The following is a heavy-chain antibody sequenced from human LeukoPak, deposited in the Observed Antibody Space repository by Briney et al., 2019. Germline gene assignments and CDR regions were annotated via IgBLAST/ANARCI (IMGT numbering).Heavy chain of an antibody. Sequence: GALRLSCAASGFTFSSYGMHWVRQAPGKGLEWVAVISYDGSNKYYADSVKGRFTISRDNSKNTLYLQMNSLRAEDTAVYYCARESRAYCGGDCYPHYWGQGTLVTVSS. CDR1: GFTFSSYG. V-gene: IGHV3-30*03. D-gene: IGHD2-21*02. CDR2: ISYDGSNK. J-gene: IGHJ4*02. CDR3: ARESRAYCGGDCYPHY.